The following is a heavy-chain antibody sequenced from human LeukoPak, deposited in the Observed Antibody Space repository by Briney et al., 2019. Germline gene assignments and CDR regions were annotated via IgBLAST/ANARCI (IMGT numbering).Heavy chain of an antibody. V-gene: IGHV3-23*01. CDR3: AKDLSMRSSWYPLGY. CDR1: GFTFSSYA. Sequence: GVSLRLSCAASGFTFSSYAMSWARQAPGKGLEWVSAISGSGGSTYYADSVKGRFTISRDNSKNTLYMQMNSLRAEDTAVYYCAKDLSMRSSWYPLGYWGQGTLVTVSS. J-gene: IGHJ4*02. D-gene: IGHD6-13*01. CDR2: ISGSGGST.